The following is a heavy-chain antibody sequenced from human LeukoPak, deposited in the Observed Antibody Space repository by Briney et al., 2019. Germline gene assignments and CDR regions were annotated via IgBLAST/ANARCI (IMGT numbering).Heavy chain of an antibody. Sequence: ASVKVSCKASGYTFTYYAMHGVRQAPGQRLEWTGSINTGGDTAYSQRFQGRVTIISDTSASTAYMDLSNLRSEDTAVYYCAREGFGSGTNLEVGYFDYWGQGSLVTVSS. CDR1: GYTFTYYA. CDR2: INTGGDT. V-gene: IGHV1-3*04. J-gene: IGHJ4*02. D-gene: IGHD3-10*01. CDR3: AREGFGSGTNLEVGYFDY.